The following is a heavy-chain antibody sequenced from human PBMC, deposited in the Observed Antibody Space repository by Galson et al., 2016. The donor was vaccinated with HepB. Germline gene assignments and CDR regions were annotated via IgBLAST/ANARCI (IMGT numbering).Heavy chain of an antibody. CDR3: VRGPPGGWGQ. J-gene: IGHJ4*02. CDR2: ISANNGNT. V-gene: IGHV1-18*04. D-gene: IGHD5-12*01. Sequence: SVKVSCKASGYTFTSYDISWVRQAPGQGLEWMAWISANNGNTKYARKVQGRVTVTKDTSTNTAYMELRSLRSDDTAMYFCVRGPPGGWGQWGQGTLVTVSS. CDR1: GYTFTSYD.